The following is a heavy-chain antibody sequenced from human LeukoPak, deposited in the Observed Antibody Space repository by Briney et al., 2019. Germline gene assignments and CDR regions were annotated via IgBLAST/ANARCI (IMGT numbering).Heavy chain of an antibody. Sequence: PSQTLSLTCAVSGGSISSGGYSWSWIRQPPGKGLEWIGYIYHSGSTYYNPSLKSRVTISVDRSKNQFSLKLSSVTAADTAVYYCARHFSGTVRGVGYFDYWGQGTLVTVSS. CDR1: GGSISSGGYS. CDR3: ARHFSGTVRGVGYFDY. J-gene: IGHJ4*02. D-gene: IGHD3-10*01. V-gene: IGHV4-30-2*01. CDR2: IYHSGST.